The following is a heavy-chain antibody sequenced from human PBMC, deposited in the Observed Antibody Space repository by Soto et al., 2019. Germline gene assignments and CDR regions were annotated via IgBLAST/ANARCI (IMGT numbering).Heavy chain of an antibody. CDR1: GWSFSDYC. Sequence: TLSLTCAVYGWSFSDYCWTWIRQPPGKGLEWIGEINHSGSTNFNPSLKSRVAISADTSRNQFSLRVTSVTAADTAVYYCAREVGAIPYYGMDVWGQGTTVTVSS. V-gene: IGHV4-34*01. CDR2: INHSGST. J-gene: IGHJ6*02. CDR3: AREVGAIPYYGMDV. D-gene: IGHD1-26*01.